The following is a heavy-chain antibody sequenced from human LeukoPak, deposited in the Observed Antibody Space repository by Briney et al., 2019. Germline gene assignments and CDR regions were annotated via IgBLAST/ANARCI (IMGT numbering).Heavy chain of an antibody. J-gene: IGHJ3*02. CDR1: GYSISSGYY. Sequence: SETLSLTCTVSGYSISSGYYWGWIRQPPGKGLGWIGSIYHSGSTYYNPSLKSRVTISVDTSKNQFSLKLSSVTAADTAVYYCAREGVDDAFDIWGQGTMVTVSS. CDR2: IYHSGST. D-gene: IGHD3-10*01. V-gene: IGHV4-38-2*02. CDR3: AREGVDDAFDI.